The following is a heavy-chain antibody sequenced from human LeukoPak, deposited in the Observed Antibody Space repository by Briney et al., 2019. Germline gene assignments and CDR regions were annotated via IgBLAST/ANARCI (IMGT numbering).Heavy chain of an antibody. J-gene: IGHJ4*02. Sequence: QPPVKALEWIGEINHSGSTNYNPSLKSRVTISVDTSKNQFSLKLSSVTAADTAVYYCGDFDYWGQGTLVTVSS. CDR2: INHSGST. V-gene: IGHV4-34*01. CDR3: GDFDY.